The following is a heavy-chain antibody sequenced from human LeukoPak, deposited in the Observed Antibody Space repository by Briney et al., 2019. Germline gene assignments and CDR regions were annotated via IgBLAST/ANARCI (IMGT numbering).Heavy chain of an antibody. D-gene: IGHD1-26*01. CDR3: AREVGATTPGAFDI. CDR1: GFTFSSYS. J-gene: IGHJ3*02. V-gene: IGHV3-21*01. CDR2: ISSSSSYI. Sequence: GGSLRLSCAASGFTFSSYSMNWVRQAPGKGLEWVSSISSSSSYIYYADSVKGRFTISRDNAKNSLYLQMNSLRAEDMAVYYCAREVGATTPGAFDIWGQGTMVTVSS.